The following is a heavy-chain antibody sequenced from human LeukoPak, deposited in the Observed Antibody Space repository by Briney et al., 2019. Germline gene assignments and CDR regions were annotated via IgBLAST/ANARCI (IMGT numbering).Heavy chain of an antibody. CDR2: INSDGSST. CDR3: ARGEWMVAPFVDY. V-gene: IGHV3-74*01. J-gene: IGHJ4*02. Sequence: GGSLRLSCAASGFTFSSYWMHWVRQAPGKGLVWVSRINSDGSSTSYADSVKGRFTISRDNAKNTLYLQMNSLRVEDTAVYYCARGEWMVAPFVDYWGQGTLVTVSS. D-gene: IGHD3-10*01. CDR1: GFTFSSYW.